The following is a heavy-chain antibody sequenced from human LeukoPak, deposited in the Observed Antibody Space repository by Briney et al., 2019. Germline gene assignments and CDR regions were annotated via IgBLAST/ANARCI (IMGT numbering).Heavy chain of an antibody. CDR3: ARDLDGGGSFDY. J-gene: IGHJ4*02. CDR2: ISYDGGNK. Sequence: PGGSLRLSCAASGFTFSSYAMHWVRQAPGKGLEWVAVISYDGGNKYYADSVKGRFTISRDNSKNTLYLQMNSLRAEDTAVYYCARDLDGGGSFDYWGQGTLVTVSS. CDR1: GFTFSSYA. D-gene: IGHD4-23*01. V-gene: IGHV3-30*04.